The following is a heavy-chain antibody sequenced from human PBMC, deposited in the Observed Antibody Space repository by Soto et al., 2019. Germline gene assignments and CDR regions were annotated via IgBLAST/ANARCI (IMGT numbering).Heavy chain of an antibody. Sequence: PGGSLRLSCAASGFTFSDHSMNWVRQAPGKGLEWISYISSSSSTIYYADSVKGRFTISRDNAKNSLYLQMNSLRSEDTAVYYCARSQGSSTSLEIYYYYYYGMDVWGQGTTVTVSS. V-gene: IGHV3-48*01. CDR3: ARSQGSSTSLEIYYYYYYGMDV. CDR2: ISSSSSTI. J-gene: IGHJ6*02. CDR1: GFTFSDHS. D-gene: IGHD2-2*01.